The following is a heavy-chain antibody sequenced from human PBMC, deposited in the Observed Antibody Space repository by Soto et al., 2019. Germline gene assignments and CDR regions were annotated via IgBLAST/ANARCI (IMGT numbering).Heavy chain of an antibody. D-gene: IGHD1-1*01. V-gene: IGHV1-2*04. J-gene: IGHJ4*02. CDR2: INPGSGVT. CDR3: ARVAGHKNARFDT. CDR1: GYSFTKYH. Sequence: ASVKVSCKASGYSFTKYHMHWVRQAPGQGLEWMGWINPGSGVTNQAQKFQGWVTMTRDTSITTTYMELNSLTSDDTAVYYCARVAGHKNARFDTWGQGALVTVSS.